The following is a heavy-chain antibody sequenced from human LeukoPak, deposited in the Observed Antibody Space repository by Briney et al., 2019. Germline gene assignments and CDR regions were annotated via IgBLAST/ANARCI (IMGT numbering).Heavy chain of an antibody. Sequence: SETLSLTCTVSGGSISSHYWSWIRQPPGKGLEWIGYIYYSGSTNYNPSLKSRVTISVDTSKNQFSLKLSSVTAADTAVYYCARRPTTHYGMDVWGQGTTVTVSS. V-gene: IGHV4-59*11. J-gene: IGHJ6*02. CDR2: IYYSGST. D-gene: IGHD5-12*01. CDR3: ARRPTTHYGMDV. CDR1: GGSISSHY.